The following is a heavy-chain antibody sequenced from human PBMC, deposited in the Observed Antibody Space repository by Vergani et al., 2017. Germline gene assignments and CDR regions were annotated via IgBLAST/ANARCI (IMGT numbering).Heavy chain of an antibody. J-gene: IGHJ3*02. V-gene: IGHV4-4*03. CDR1: GDSFRSNKW. CDR2: ISHSGST. CDR3: ARDPKSYCSGGSCFSVWGAFDI. Sequence: QVQLQESGPGLVKPPGTLYLTCAVSGDSFRSNKWWTWVRQSPGKTLEGIGEISHSGSTNYNPSLKGRVTLSLDTSKNQFSLRLSSVTAADTAVYYCARDPKSYCSGGSCFSVWGAFDIGGRGTTVTVSS. D-gene: IGHD2-15*01.